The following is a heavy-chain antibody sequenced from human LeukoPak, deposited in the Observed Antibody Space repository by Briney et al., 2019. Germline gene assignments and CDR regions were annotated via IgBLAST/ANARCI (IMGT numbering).Heavy chain of an antibody. Sequence: GGSLRLSCAASGFTFSSYAMSWVRQAPGKGLEWVSAISGSGGSTYYADSVKGRFTISRDNSKNTLYLQMNSLRAEETAVYYCAKAYYYDFWSGYSDDAFDIWGQGTMVTVSS. D-gene: IGHD3-3*01. V-gene: IGHV3-23*01. CDR3: AKAYYYDFWSGYSDDAFDI. CDR1: GFTFSSYA. CDR2: ISGSGGST. J-gene: IGHJ3*02.